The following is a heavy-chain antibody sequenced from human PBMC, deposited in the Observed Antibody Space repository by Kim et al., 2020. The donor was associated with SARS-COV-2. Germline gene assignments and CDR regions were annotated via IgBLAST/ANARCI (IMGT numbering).Heavy chain of an antibody. J-gene: IGHJ5*02. V-gene: IGHV3-11*03. CDR2: ISYT. CDR3: ASGGMRPS. Sequence: ISYTNYADSVKGRFTISRDNAKNSLYLQMNSLRAEDTAVYYCASGGMRPSWGQGTLVTVSS. D-gene: IGHD2-8*01.